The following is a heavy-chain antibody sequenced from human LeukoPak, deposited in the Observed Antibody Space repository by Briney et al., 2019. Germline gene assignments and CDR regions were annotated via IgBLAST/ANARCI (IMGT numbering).Heavy chain of an antibody. CDR3: AKDANPYYDFWSGLLYFDY. Sequence: PGGSLRLSCAASGFTFDDYAMHWVQQAPGKGLEWVSGISWNSGSIGYADSVKGRFTISRDNAKNSLYLQMNSLRAEDTALYYCAKDANPYYDFWSGLLYFDYWGQGTLVTVSS. CDR2: ISWNSGSI. V-gene: IGHV3-9*01. CDR1: GFTFDDYA. J-gene: IGHJ4*02. D-gene: IGHD3-3*01.